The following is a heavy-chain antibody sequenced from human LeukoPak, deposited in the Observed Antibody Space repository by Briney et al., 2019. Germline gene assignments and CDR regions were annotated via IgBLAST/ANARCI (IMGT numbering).Heavy chain of an antibody. J-gene: IGHJ3*02. V-gene: IGHV4-61*02. CDR2: IYTSGST. Sequence: PSETLSLTCTVSGGSISSGSYYWSWIRQPAGKGLEWIGRIYTSGSTNYNPSLKSRVTVSVDTSKNQFSLKLSSVTAADTAVYYCARDSSSWNAFDIWGQGTMVTVSS. D-gene: IGHD6-13*01. CDR3: ARDSSSWNAFDI. CDR1: GGSISSGSYY.